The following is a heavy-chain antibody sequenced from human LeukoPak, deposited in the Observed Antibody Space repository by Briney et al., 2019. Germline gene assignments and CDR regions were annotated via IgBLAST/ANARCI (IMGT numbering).Heavy chain of an antibody. Sequence: GGSLRLSCAASVFTLSSNYMSWVRQAPWKGLDGVSVNYSGGSTYYADCVKGGFTISRHNSKNTLYLQMNSLRAEDTAVYYCARGTPGVPLDYWGQGTLVTVSS. J-gene: IGHJ4*01. CDR2: NYSGGST. CDR3: ARGTPGVPLDY. CDR1: VFTLSSNY. D-gene: IGHD3-10*01. V-gene: IGHV3-53*04.